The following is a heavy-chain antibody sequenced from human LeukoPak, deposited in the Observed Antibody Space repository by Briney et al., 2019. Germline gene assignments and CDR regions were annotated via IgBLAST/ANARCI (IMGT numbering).Heavy chain of an antibody. D-gene: IGHD2-15*01. CDR2: IWYDGSIQ. CDR1: GFTFSSYG. V-gene: IGHV3-33*01. J-gene: IGHJ4*02. CDR3: ARAGYCSGGSCYGSDY. Sequence: AGGSLILSCAASGFTFSSYGMHWVRQAPGKGLEWVAAIWYDGSIQYYADSVKGRFTISRDNSKNTLYLQMDSLRAEDTAVYYCARAGYCSGGSCYGSDYWGQGTLVSVSS.